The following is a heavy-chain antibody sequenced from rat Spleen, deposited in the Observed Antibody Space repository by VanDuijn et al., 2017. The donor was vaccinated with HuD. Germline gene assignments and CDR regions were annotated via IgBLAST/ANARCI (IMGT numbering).Heavy chain of an antibody. CDR1: GFTFSDYY. Sequence: EVQLVESGGGLVQPGRSMKLSCAASGFTFSDYYMAWVRQAPKKGLEWVASISYEGSSTYYGDSVKGRFTISRDNAKSTLYLQMNSLRSEDTATYYCARLRYSGASYYFDYWGQGVMVTVSS. CDR2: ISYEGSST. CDR3: ARLRYSGASYYFDY. D-gene: IGHD1-1*01. V-gene: IGHV5-22*01. J-gene: IGHJ2*01.